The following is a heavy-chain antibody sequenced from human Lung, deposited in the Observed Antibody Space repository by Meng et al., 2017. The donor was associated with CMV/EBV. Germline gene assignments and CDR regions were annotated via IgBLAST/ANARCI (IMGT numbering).Heavy chain of an antibody. CDR2: ISGIGGSI. CDR3: AKIGYCSTASCNTWGYFDY. V-gene: IGHV3-23*01. CDR1: GFIFSNYA. Sequence: GESLKILCSASGFIFSNYAMTWVRQAPGKGLEWVSGISGIGGSIYYAESVKGRFAISRDNSRNTLYLQMNNLRAEDTAKYYCAKIGYCSTASCNTWGYFDYWGQGTLVTVSS. D-gene: IGHD2-2*02. J-gene: IGHJ4*02.